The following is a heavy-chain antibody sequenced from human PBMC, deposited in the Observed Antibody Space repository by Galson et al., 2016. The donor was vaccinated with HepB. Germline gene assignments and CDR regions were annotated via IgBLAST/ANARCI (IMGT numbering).Heavy chain of an antibody. J-gene: IGHJ5*02. D-gene: IGHD6-19*01. Sequence: SLRLSCAASGFTFSSYAMSWVRQAPGKGLEWVSVISNSGGSTYYADSVKDRFTISRDNSKNTLYLQMNSLRAEDTAVYYCTRDGALPGGWVWIDPWGQGTLVIVSS. CDR1: GFTFSSYA. CDR2: ISNSGGST. CDR3: TRDGALPGGWVWIDP. V-gene: IGHV3-23*01.